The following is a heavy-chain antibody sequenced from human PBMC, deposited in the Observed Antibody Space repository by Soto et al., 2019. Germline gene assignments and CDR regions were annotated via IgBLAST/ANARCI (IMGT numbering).Heavy chain of an antibody. V-gene: IGHV3-23*01. CDR1: GFTFSSYA. Sequence: GGSLRLSCAASGFTFSSYAMSWVRQAPGKGLEWVSAISGSGGSTYYADSVKGRFTISRDNSKNTLYLQMNSLRAEDTAVYYCAKYSTLMITFGGVIVIPSHFDYWGQGTLVTVSS. J-gene: IGHJ4*02. CDR2: ISGSGGST. D-gene: IGHD3-16*02. CDR3: AKYSTLMITFGGVIVIPSHFDY.